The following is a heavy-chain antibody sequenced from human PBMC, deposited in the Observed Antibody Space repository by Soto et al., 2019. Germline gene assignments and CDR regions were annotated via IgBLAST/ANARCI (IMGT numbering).Heavy chain of an antibody. CDR2: ISGSGGSP. V-gene: IGHV3-23*01. CDR1: GFTFSGHT. D-gene: IGHD2-15*01. J-gene: IGHJ5*02. Sequence: EVQLLESGGGLVQPGGSLRLSCAASGFTFSGHTMSWVRQAPGKGLEWVSAISGSGGSPSYADSVQGRFTISRDKPKNTLYLQMSSLRVEDTAIYYCAKARWTSNTCYVPDHWGQGTLVTVSS. CDR3: AKARWTSNTCYVPDH.